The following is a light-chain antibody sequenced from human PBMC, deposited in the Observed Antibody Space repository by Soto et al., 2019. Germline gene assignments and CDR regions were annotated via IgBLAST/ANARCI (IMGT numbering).Light chain of an antibody. CDR1: QSISSW. J-gene: IGKJ1*01. CDR3: QQYNSYLWT. CDR2: KAS. V-gene: IGKV1-5*03. Sequence: DIQMTQSPSTLSASVGDGVAITYRASQSISSWLAWYQQKPGKAPKLLIYKASSLESGVPSRFSGSGSGTEFTLTISSLQPDDFATYYCQQYNSYLWTFGQGTKVAIK.